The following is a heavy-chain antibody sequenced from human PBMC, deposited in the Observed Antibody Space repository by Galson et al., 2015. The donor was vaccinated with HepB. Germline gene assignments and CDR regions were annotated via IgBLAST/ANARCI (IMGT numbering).Heavy chain of an antibody. J-gene: IGHJ4*02. CDR2: ISYDGSNK. CDR3: AKDLGVGTGDY. CDR1: GFTFSSYG. V-gene: IGHV3-30*18. Sequence: SLRLSCAASGFTFSSYGMHWVRQAPGKGLEWVAVISYDGSNKYYADSVKGRFTISRDNSKNTLYLQMNSLRAEDTAVYYCAKDLGVGTGDYWGQGTLVTVSS. D-gene: IGHD1-26*01.